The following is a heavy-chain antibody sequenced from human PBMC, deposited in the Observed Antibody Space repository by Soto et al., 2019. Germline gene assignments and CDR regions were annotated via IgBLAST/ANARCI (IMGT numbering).Heavy chain of an antibody. CDR3: AKATPGPCIGGHRYAFEF. Sequence: EVQLLESGGGLVQPGGSLRLSCAASGFTFTNYAMNWVRHSPGKGLEWVASVIGTGIDTYHAASVKGRFTISRDNSRNTMYLEMNRLRAEDTAMYQCAKATPGPCIGGHRYAFEFRGQGILVTVS. J-gene: IGHJ4*02. CDR1: GFTFTNYA. CDR2: VIGTGIDT. V-gene: IGHV3-23*01. D-gene: IGHD3-16*01.